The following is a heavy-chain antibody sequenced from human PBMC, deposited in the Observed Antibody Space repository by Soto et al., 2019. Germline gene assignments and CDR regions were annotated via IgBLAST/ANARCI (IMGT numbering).Heavy chain of an antibody. CDR1: GFMFGTYW. CDR2: IKHDGNEK. Sequence: GGSLRLSCAATGFMFGTYWMSWVRQAPGKGLEWVANIKHDGNEKYYADSVKGRFTVSRDNVKNFLHLQMSSLRGDDTGVYFCVRATLSWGHYYFRGLDVWGQGTTVTVSS. D-gene: IGHD3-22*01. J-gene: IGHJ6*02. V-gene: IGHV3-7*01. CDR3: VRATLSWGHYYFRGLDV.